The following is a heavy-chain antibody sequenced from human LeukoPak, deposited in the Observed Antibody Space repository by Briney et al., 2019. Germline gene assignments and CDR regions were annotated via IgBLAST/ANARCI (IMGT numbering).Heavy chain of an antibody. CDR1: GLTVSSNY. Sequence: GGSLRLSCAASGLTVSSNYMSWVRQAPGKGLEWVSVIYSGGSTYYADSVKGRFTISRDNSKNTLYLQMNSLRAEDTAVYYCARPFPRAYDFDYWGQGTLVTVSS. J-gene: IGHJ4*02. CDR3: ARPFPRAYDFDY. D-gene: IGHD3-3*01. CDR2: IYSGGST. V-gene: IGHV3-66*02.